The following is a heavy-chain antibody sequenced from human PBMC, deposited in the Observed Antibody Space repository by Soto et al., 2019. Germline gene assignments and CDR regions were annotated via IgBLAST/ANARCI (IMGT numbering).Heavy chain of an antibody. Sequence: ASVKVSCKASGGTFSSYAISWVRQAPGQGLEWVGGIIPIFGTANYAQKFQGRVTITADESTSTACMELSSLRSEDTAVYYCASLPQGSGYYYFDYWGQGTLVTVSS. V-gene: IGHV1-69*13. CDR3: ASLPQGSGYYYFDY. CDR2: IIPIFGTA. J-gene: IGHJ4*02. CDR1: GGTFSSYA. D-gene: IGHD3-22*01.